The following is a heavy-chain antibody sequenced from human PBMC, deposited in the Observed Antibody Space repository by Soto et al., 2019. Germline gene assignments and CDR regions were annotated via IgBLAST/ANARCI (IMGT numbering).Heavy chain of an antibody. Sequence: GGSLRLSCTASGFTFNTHWMHWVRQAPGKGLVWVSRIYFDGITTNYADSVKGRLTVSRDNAKNTVYLHVNTLRDGDTAVYYCARGGAMGVDYWGQGTLVTVSS. CDR3: ARGGAMGVDY. D-gene: IGHD1-26*01. J-gene: IGHJ4*02. CDR1: GFTFNTHW. CDR2: IYFDGITT. V-gene: IGHV3-74*01.